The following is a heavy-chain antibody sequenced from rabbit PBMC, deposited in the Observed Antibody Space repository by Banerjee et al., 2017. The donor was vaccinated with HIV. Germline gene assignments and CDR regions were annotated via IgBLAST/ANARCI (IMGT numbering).Heavy chain of an antibody. CDR1: GFSFSSSYW. Sequence: QSLEESGGDLVKPGASLTLTCTASGFSFSSSYWMCWVRQGPGKGLEWIACVDAGSSGSTWYASWAKGRFTISKTSSTTVTLQMTSLTAADTATYFCARGSAYRDNLWGQGTLVTVS. V-gene: IGHV1S40*01. CDR3: ARGSAYRDNL. J-gene: IGHJ4*01. CDR2: VDAGSSGST. D-gene: IGHD1-1*01.